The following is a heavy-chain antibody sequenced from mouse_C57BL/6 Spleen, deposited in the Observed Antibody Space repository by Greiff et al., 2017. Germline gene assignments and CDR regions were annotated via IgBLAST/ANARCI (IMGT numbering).Heavy chain of an antibody. CDR3: ASGGSSSYWYFDV. Sequence: ESGPGLVKPSQSLSLTCSVTGYSITSGYYWNWIRQFPGNKLEWMGYISYDGSNNYNPSLKNRISITRDTSKNQFFLKLNSVTTEDTATYYCASGGSSSYWYFDVWGTGTTVTVSS. CDR2: ISYDGSN. J-gene: IGHJ1*03. V-gene: IGHV3-6*01. D-gene: IGHD1-1*01. CDR1: GYSITSGYY.